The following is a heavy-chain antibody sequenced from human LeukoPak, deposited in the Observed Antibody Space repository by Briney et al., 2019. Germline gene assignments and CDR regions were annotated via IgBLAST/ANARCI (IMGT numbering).Heavy chain of an antibody. V-gene: IGHV3-33*01. J-gene: IGHJ4*02. Sequence: GESLKISCKGSGYSFTSHWIGWVRQAPGKGLEWVAVILSDGSKEFYTDSVKGRFTISRDNSKNTLYLQMNSLRAEDTAVYYCVRDDDRPDNGLDYWGQGTLVTVSS. CDR3: VRDDDRPDNGLDY. D-gene: IGHD3-22*01. CDR2: ILSDGSKE. CDR1: GYSFTSHW.